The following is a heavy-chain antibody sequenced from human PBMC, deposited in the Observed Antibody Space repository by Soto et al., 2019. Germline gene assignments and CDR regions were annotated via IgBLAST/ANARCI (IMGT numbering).Heavy chain of an antibody. CDR3: ARDLGACRKYCSGGSCYSP. CDR1: GFTFSRYS. V-gene: IGHV3-48*02. Sequence: GGSLRLSCAASGFTFSRYSMNWVRQAPGKGLEWVSYISSSSSTIYYADSVKGRFTISRDNAKNSLYLQMNSLRDEDTAVYYCARDLGACRKYCSGGSCYSPWGQGTLVTVSS. D-gene: IGHD2-15*01. CDR2: ISSSSSTI. J-gene: IGHJ4*02.